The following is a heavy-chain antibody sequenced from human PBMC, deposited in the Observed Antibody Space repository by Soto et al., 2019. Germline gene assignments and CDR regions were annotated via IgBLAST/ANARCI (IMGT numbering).Heavy chain of an antibody. Sequence: SEALSLTCTVSGGSVSSGSYYWSWSRQPPGKGLEWIGYIYYSGSTNYNPSLKSRVTISVDTSKNQFSLKLGSVTAADTAVYYCATRKGCGGDCYPDAFDIWGQGTMVTVSS. CDR1: GGSVSSGSYY. D-gene: IGHD2-21*02. J-gene: IGHJ3*02. CDR3: ATRKGCGGDCYPDAFDI. CDR2: IYYSGST. V-gene: IGHV4-61*01.